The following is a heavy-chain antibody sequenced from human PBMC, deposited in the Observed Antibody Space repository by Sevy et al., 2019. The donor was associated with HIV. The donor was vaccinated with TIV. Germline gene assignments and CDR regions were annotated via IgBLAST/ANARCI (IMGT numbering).Heavy chain of an antibody. V-gene: IGHV3-33*01. Sequence: GGSLRLSCATSGFTFNSYGMHWVRQAPGKGLEWVALIWFDGSNKYYADSVKGRFTISRDNVKNTLHLQMNSLRAEDTAVYYCARVLEFYDYGDYGPAFTPDYWGQGTLVTVSS. CDR3: ARVLEFYDYGDYGPAFTPDY. J-gene: IGHJ4*02. D-gene: IGHD4-17*01. CDR2: IWFDGSNK. CDR1: GFTFNSYG.